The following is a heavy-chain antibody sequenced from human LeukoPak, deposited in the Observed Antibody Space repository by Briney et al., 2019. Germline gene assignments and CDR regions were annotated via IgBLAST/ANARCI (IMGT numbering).Heavy chain of an antibody. D-gene: IGHD4-17*01. V-gene: IGHV3-23*01. Sequence: PGGSLRLSCAASGFTSSNYAMTWVRQAPRKGLEWVSTISGSGGSTYYADSVKGRFTISRDNSKNTLYLQMNSLRAEDTAVYYCAKPMTTVTTSAFDIWGQGTMVTVSS. J-gene: IGHJ3*02. CDR3: AKPMTTVTTSAFDI. CDR1: GFTSSNYA. CDR2: ISGSGGST.